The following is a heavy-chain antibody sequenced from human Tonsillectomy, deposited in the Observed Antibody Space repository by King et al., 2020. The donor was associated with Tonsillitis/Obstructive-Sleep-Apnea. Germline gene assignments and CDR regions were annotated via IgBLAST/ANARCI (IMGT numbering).Heavy chain of an antibody. CDR3: ARHRERYKLELEAFDY. Sequence: QLVQSGAEVKKPGESLKISCKGYGYSFTTYWIGWVRQMPGKALEWMGIIYPGYSDTRYSPSFQGQVTISADKSISTAYLQWSSLKASDTAMYYCARHRERYKLELEAFDYWGQGTLVTVSS. CDR1: GYSFTTYW. D-gene: IGHD1-7*01. CDR2: IYPGYSDT. V-gene: IGHV5-51*01. J-gene: IGHJ4*02.